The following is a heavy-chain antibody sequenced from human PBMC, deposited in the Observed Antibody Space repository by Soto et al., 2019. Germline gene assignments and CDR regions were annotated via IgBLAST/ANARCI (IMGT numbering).Heavy chain of an antibody. Sequence: ESGGGVVQPGRSLRLSCAASGFTFSSYGMHWVRQAPGKGLEWVAVISYDGSNKYYADSVKGRFTISRDNSKNTLYLQMNSLRAEDTAVYYCAKTGTTSYYFDYWGQGTLVTVSS. D-gene: IGHD1-7*01. J-gene: IGHJ4*02. V-gene: IGHV3-30*18. CDR1: GFTFSSYG. CDR3: AKTGTTSYYFDY. CDR2: ISYDGSNK.